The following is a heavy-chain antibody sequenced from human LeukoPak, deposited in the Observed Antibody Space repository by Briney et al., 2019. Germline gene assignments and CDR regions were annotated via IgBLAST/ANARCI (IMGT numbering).Heavy chain of an antibody. Sequence: PSETLSLTCTVSGDSVSSYYWSSIRQPPGKGLEWIGYIYNSGSTNYNPSLKSRVTISVDTSKNQFSLKLSSVTAADTAVYHCASSPRGTESFHNWGQGTLVTVSS. J-gene: IGHJ1*01. CDR1: GDSVSSYY. D-gene: IGHD3-10*01. CDR3: ASSPRGTESFHN. V-gene: IGHV4-59*08. CDR2: IYNSGST.